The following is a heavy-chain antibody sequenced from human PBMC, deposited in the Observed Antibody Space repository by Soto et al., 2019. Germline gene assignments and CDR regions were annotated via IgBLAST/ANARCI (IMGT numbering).Heavy chain of an antibody. CDR1: GGSISSSSYY. D-gene: IGHD3-3*01. Sequence: PSETLPLTCTVSGGSISSSSYYWGWIRQPPGKGLEWIGSIYYSGSTYYNPSLKSRVTISVDTSKNQFSLKLSSVTAADTAVYYCARHITDSDFWSGYSNYYYYMDVWGKGTTVTVSS. V-gene: IGHV4-39*01. CDR3: ARHITDSDFWSGYSNYYYYMDV. CDR2: IYYSGST. J-gene: IGHJ6*03.